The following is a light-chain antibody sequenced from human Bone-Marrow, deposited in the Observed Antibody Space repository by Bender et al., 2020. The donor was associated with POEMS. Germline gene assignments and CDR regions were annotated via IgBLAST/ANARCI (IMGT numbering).Light chain of an antibody. CDR3: TSYTSSDTVL. CDR2: EVS. V-gene: IGLV2-8*01. CDR1: SSDIGGYNY. Sequence: QSALTQPPSASGSPGQSITISCIGASSDIGGYNYVSWYQQHPGTAPKLIIYEVSKRPSGVPDRFSGSKSGNTASLTVSGLQADDEADYYCTSYTSSDTVLFGGGTKLTVL. J-gene: IGLJ2*01.